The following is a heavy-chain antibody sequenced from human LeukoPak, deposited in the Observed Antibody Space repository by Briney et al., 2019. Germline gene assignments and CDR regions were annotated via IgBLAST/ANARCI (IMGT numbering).Heavy chain of an antibody. CDR1: GFTFSNYA. CDR2: ISSSSNTI. D-gene: IGHD2-21*02. Sequence: GGSLRLSCAGSGFTFSNYAMTWVRQAPGKGLEWVSYISSSSNTIYYADSVKGRFTISRDNAKNSLYLQMNSLRDEDTAVYYCARPQGIVVVTASLAFDIWGQGTMVTVSS. CDR3: ARPQGIVVVTASLAFDI. V-gene: IGHV3-48*02. J-gene: IGHJ3*02.